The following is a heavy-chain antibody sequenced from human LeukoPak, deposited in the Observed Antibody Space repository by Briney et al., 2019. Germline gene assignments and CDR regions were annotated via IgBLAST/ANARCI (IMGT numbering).Heavy chain of an antibody. D-gene: IGHD2-2*01. CDR3: ARDSSASSLADP. CDR1: GYTFTSYY. J-gene: IGHJ5*02. Sequence: ASVKVSCKASGYTFTSYYMHWVRQAPGQGLEWMGIIHPSSGGATSAQKFQGRLTMTRDTSTSTVYMELSSLRSEDTAVYYCARDSSASSLADPWGQGTLVTVSS. CDR2: IHPSSGGA. V-gene: IGHV1-46*01.